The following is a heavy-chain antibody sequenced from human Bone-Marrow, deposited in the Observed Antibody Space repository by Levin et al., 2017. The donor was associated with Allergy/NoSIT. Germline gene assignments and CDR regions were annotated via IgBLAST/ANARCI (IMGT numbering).Heavy chain of an antibody. D-gene: IGHD5-18*01. CDR1: GFTFSSYA. V-gene: IGHV3-30-3*01. CDR2: ISYDGSHK. J-gene: IGHJ4*02. CDR3: APLDTAMVNY. Sequence: GGSLRLSCAASGFTFSSYAMHWVRQAPGKGLEWVAVISYDGSHKYYADSVKGRFTISRDNSKNTLYLQMNSLRPEDTAVYYCAPLDTAMVNYWGQGTLVTVSS.